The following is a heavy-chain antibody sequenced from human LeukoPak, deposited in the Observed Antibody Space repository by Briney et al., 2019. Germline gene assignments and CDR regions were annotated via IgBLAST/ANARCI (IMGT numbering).Heavy chain of an antibody. CDR1: GFTFSSYA. V-gene: IGHV3-23*01. D-gene: IGHD6-19*01. J-gene: IGHJ4*02. CDR2: ISGGGGTT. CDR3: AKESRTIAVAGADY. Sequence: PGGSLRLSCAASGFTFSSYAMSWVRQAPGKGLEWVTAISGGGGTTYYADSVKGRFTISRDNSKNMLYLQMNGLRAEDTAVYYCAKESRTIAVAGADYWGQGTLVTVSS.